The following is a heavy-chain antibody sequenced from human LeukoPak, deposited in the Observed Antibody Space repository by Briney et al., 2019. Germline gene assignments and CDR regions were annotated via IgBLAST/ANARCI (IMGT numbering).Heavy chain of an antibody. V-gene: IGHV4-34*01. D-gene: IGHD6-13*01. CDR3: ARGWIAAAGTRIFDY. J-gene: IGHJ4*02. CDR2: INDSGNT. Sequence: SETLSLTCAVYGGSLSGHYWSWIRQPPGKGLEWIGEINDSGNTNYNPALKSRVTISVDRSKNQFSLKLSSVTAADTAVYYCARGWIAAAGTRIFDYWGQGTLVTVSS. CDR1: GGSLSGHY.